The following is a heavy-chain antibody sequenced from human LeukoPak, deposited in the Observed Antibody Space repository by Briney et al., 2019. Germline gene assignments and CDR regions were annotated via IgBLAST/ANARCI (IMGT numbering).Heavy chain of an antibody. D-gene: IGHD3-10*01. CDR3: AKDKSYYYDSGSYGLDY. CDR2: ISGSGGST. CDR1: GFTFSSYA. Sequence: GGSLRLSCAASGFTFSSYAMSWVRQAPGKGLEWVSAISGSGGSTYYADSVKGRFTISRDNSKNTLYLQMDSLRAEDTAVYYCAKDKSYYYDSGSYGLDYWGQGTLVTVSS. V-gene: IGHV3-23*01. J-gene: IGHJ4*02.